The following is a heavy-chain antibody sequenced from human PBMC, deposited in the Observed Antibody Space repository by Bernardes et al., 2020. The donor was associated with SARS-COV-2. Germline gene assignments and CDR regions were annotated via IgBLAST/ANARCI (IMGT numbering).Heavy chain of an antibody. CDR3: ARAVTVIRGIIEDY. Sequence: ASVKVSCKASGYTFIDYYIHWVRQTPGQGLEWMGWITPNSGDTNYAQKFQGRVTMTRDRSISSAYMELSRLRSDDTAVYYCARAVTVIRGIIEDYWGQGTLVTVSS. J-gene: IGHJ4*02. CDR2: ITPNSGDT. V-gene: IGHV1-2*02. CDR1: GYTFIDYY. D-gene: IGHD3-10*01.